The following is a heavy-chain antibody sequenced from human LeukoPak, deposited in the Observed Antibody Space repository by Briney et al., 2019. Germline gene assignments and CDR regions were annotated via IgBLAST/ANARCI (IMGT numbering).Heavy chain of an antibody. J-gene: IGHJ3*02. D-gene: IGHD1-26*01. CDR1: GFTFSSYE. V-gene: IGHV3-48*03. Sequence: PGGSLRLSCAASGFTFSSYEMNWVRQAPGKGLEWVSYISSSDSTIYYADSVKGRFTIFRDNAKNSLYLQMNSLRAEDTAVYYCASPSGSYSPLAFDIWGQGTMVTVSS. CDR3: ASPSGSYSPLAFDI. CDR2: ISSSDSTI.